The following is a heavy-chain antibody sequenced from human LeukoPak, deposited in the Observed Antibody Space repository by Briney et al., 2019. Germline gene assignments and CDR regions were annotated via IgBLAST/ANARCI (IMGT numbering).Heavy chain of an antibody. J-gene: IGHJ4*02. CDR1: GYTFSSYC. Sequence: PGGSQGLSCATCGYTFSSYCMHWVRQAPGKGLVWVSRINSDGGSTKYADSVKGRFTISRDNAKNTLYVQMNNLRAEDTAVYYCARVDPKAPGDYSWGRGTLVTVSS. CDR2: INSDGGST. V-gene: IGHV3-74*03. CDR3: ARVDPKAPGDYS. D-gene: IGHD2-2*03.